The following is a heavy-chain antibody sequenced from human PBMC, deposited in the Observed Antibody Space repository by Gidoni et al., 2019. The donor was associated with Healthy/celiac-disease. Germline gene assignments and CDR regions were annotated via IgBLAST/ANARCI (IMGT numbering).Heavy chain of an antibody. V-gene: IGHV1-69*02. Sequence: QVQLVQSGAAVQKPGSSEQVSCKASGGTFSSYTISWVRQAPGQGLEWMGRIIPILGIANYAQKFQGRVTITADKSTSTAYMELSSLRSEDTAVYYCARARLVPQYYFDYWGQGTLVTVSS. J-gene: IGHJ4*02. CDR2: IIPILGIA. CDR3: ARARLVPQYYFDY. D-gene: IGHD3-9*01. CDR1: GGTFSSYT.